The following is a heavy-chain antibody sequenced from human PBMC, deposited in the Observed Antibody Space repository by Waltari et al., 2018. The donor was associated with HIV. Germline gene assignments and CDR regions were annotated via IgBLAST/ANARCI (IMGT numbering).Heavy chain of an antibody. Sequence: EVQLLESGGCLVQPGESLRLSCAASGFAFNNYAMNWVRQAPGKGLEWVSAISASSFIHTYYADSVKGRFTVSRDNSKSTVYLQMNSLRVEDTAVYYCAHQISGQWLTPGHWGRGTRVTVSS. CDR2: ISASSFIHT. CDR1: GFAFNNYA. V-gene: IGHV3-23*01. J-gene: IGHJ4*02. D-gene: IGHD6-19*01. CDR3: AHQISGQWLTPGH.